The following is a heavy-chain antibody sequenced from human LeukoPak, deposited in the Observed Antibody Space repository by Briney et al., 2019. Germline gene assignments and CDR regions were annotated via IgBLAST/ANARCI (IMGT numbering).Heavy chain of an antibody. CDR1: GFTVSSNY. D-gene: IGHD5-18*01. CDR3: AKDGIRGYSYGYSPGRNNWFDP. CDR2: IYSGGST. Sequence: GGSLRLSCAASGFTVSSNYMSWVRQAPGKGLEWVSVIYSGGSTYYADSVKGRFTISRDNSKNTLYLQMNSLRAEDTAVYYCAKDGIRGYSYGYSPGRNNWFDPWGQGTLVTVSS. J-gene: IGHJ5*02. V-gene: IGHV3-66*01.